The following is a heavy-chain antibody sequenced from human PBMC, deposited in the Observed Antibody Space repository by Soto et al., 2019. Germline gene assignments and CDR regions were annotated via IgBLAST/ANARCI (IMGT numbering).Heavy chain of an antibody. CDR3: AKREIRYFDY. CDR1: GFTFSSYA. J-gene: IGHJ4*02. CDR2: ISGSGGTT. D-gene: IGHD1-26*01. Sequence: EVQLLESGGGLVQPGGSLRLSCAASGFTFSSYAMSWVRQAPGKGLEWVSGISGSGGTTYYADSVKGRFTISRDNSKNTLYLQMTSLRAEDTAVYYCAKREIRYFDYWGQGTLVTVSS. V-gene: IGHV3-23*01.